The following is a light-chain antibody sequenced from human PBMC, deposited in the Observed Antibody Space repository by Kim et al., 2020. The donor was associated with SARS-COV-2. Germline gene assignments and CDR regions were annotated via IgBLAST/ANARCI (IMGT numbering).Light chain of an antibody. CDR2: DVT. CDR1: RRDVGGYNY. J-gene: IGLJ1*01. CDR3: LSYTGSNVYV. Sequence: GQSITISCTGTRRDVGGYNYVSWYQQHPGKAPKLMMYDVTNRPSGVSDRFSGSKSGNTASLTISGLQAEDEADYYCLSYTGSNVYVFGTGTKVTVL. V-gene: IGLV2-14*03.